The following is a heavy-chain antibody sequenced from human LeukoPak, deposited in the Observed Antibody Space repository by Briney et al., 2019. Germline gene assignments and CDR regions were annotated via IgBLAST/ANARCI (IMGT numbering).Heavy chain of an antibody. D-gene: IGHD1-26*01. Sequence: GGSLRLSCAASGFTFSIYVMHWVRQAPGKGLVWVSRINSDGSSTFYADSVKGRFTISRDNAKNTLYLQMNSLRAEDTAFYYRARGRSFTKLWGQGTLVTVSS. CDR2: INSDGSST. CDR3: ARGRSFTKL. J-gene: IGHJ4*02. V-gene: IGHV3-74*01. CDR1: GFTFSIYV.